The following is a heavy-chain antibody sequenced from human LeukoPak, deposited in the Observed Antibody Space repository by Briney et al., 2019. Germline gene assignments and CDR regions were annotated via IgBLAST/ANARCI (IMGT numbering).Heavy chain of an antibody. CDR2: IGTAGGT. V-gene: IGHV3-13*01. CDR3: ARAKSDGSGSYDY. CDR1: GFTFSSYD. Sequence: QPGGSLRLSCAASGFTFSSYDMHWVRQATGKGLERVSAIGTAGGTYYSGSVKGRFTISRENAKNSLYLQMNSLRAGDTAVYYCARAKSDGSGSYDYWGQGTLFTVSS. D-gene: IGHD3-10*01. J-gene: IGHJ4*02.